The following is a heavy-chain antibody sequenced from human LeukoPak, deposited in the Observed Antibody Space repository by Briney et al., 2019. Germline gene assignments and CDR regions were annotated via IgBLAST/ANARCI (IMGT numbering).Heavy chain of an antibody. CDR1: GFTFSSYG. CDR3: ARDSLRGIVMVTIDY. J-gene: IGHJ4*02. V-gene: IGHV3-33*01. CDR2: IWYDGSNK. D-gene: IGHD3-22*01. Sequence: GGSLRLSCAASGFTFSSYGMHWVRQAPGKGLEWVAVIWYDGSNKYYADSVKGRFTISRDNSKNTLYLQMNSLRAEDTAVYYCARDSLRGIVMVTIDYWGQGTLVTVSS.